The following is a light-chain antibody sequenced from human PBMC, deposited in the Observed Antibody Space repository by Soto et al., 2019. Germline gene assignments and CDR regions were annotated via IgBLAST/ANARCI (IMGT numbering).Light chain of an antibody. CDR1: PSVTNY. V-gene: IGKV3-11*01. J-gene: IGKJ1*01. CDR2: GAF. CDR3: QQYNNWPPVT. Sequence: EIVLTQSPATLSLSPGERATLSCRASPSVTNYLAWYQQKPGQAPRLVIYGAFNRATGIPARFSGSGSGTDFTLTISSLEPEDFAVYYCQQYNNWPPVTFGQGTKVEIK.